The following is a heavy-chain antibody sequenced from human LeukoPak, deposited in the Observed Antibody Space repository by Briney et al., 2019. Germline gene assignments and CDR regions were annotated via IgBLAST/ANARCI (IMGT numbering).Heavy chain of an antibody. D-gene: IGHD5-12*01. CDR1: GFTFSSYG. CDR2: INSDGSST. V-gene: IGHV3-74*01. Sequence: PGGSLRLSCAASGFTFSSYGMHWVRQAPGKGLVWVSRINSDGSSTSYADSVKGRFTISRDNAKNTLYLQMNSLRAEDTAVYYCAREGGYSGYLDYWGQGTLVTVSS. J-gene: IGHJ4*02. CDR3: AREGGYSGYLDY.